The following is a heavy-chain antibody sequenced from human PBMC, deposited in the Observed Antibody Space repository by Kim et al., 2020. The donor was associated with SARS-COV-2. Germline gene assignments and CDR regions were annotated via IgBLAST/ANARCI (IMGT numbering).Heavy chain of an antibody. CDR1: GFTFSSYG. V-gene: IGHV3-30*18. D-gene: IGHD5-12*01. CDR3: AKDLVATIGYFDY. CDR2: ISYDGSNK. Sequence: GGSLRLSCAASGFTFSSYGMHWVRQAPGKGLEWVAVISYDGSNKYYADSVKGRFTISRDNSKNTLYLQMNSLRAEDTAVYYCAKDLVATIGYFDYWGQGT. J-gene: IGHJ4*02.